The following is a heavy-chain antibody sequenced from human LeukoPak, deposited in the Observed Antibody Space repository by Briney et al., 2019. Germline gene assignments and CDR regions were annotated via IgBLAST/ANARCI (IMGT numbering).Heavy chain of an antibody. CDR1: GFTVSSNE. J-gene: IGHJ4*02. CDR2: ISGGST. Sequence: PGGSLRLSCAASGFTVSSNEMSWVRQAPGKGLEWVSSISGGSTYYADSVKGRFTISRDNSKNTLYLQMNSLRAEDTAVYYCASMVATFRDYWGQGTLVTVSS. V-gene: IGHV3-38-3*01. CDR3: ASMVATFRDY. D-gene: IGHD5-12*01.